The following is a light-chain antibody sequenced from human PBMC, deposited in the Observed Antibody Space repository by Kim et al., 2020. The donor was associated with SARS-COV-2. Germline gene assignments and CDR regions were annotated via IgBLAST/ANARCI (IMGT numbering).Light chain of an antibody. Sequence: GQSFTISCTGTSSDVGGYFYVSWYQQHPGTAPKVILYNVRNRPSGVSNRFSGSKSGNTASLTISGLQAEDEADYYCSSYRSGDTLVFGTGTKVTVL. J-gene: IGLJ1*01. CDR1: SSDVGGYFY. CDR3: SSYRSGDTLV. CDR2: NVR. V-gene: IGLV2-14*03.